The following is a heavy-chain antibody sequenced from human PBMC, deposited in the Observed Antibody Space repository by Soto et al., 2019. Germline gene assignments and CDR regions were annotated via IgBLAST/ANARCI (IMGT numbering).Heavy chain of an antibody. CDR2: IIPIFGTA. CDR3: ATRVSTMVRGALAWFDP. D-gene: IGHD3-10*01. J-gene: IGHJ5*02. Sequence: ASVKLSCKASGGTFSSYAISWVRQAPGQGLEWMGGIIPIFGTANYAQKFQGRVTITADESTNTAYMELSSLRSEDTAVYYCATRVSTMVRGALAWFDPWGQGTLVTVSS. CDR1: GGTFSSYA. V-gene: IGHV1-69*13.